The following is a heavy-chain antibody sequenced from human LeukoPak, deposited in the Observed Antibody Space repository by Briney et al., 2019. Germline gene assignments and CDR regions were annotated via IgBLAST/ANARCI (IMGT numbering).Heavy chain of an antibody. J-gene: IGHJ4*02. D-gene: IGHD3-10*01. V-gene: IGHV3-64*02. CDR3: ARVVGSGNFDY. CDR1: GFTLSSYS. CDR2: ISYNGGST. Sequence: PGGSLRLSCAASGFTLSSYSMHWDRQAPGKGLEYVSAISYNGGSTYYADSVQGRFTISRDDSKNTLYLQMGSLRADDMGVYYCARVVGSGNFDYWGQGTLVTVSS.